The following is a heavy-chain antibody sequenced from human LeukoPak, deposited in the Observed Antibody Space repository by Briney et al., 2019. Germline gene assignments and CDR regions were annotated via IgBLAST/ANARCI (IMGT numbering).Heavy chain of an antibody. CDR2: VNTYSGTT. J-gene: IGHJ5*02. Sequence: ASVKVSCKASGYSFTSYYMNWVRQAPGQGLEWMGIVNTYSGTTTYAQKFQGRVTMTRDTSTSTVYMELSRLRSEDTAVYYCARDHTGGGSSWSDNRFDPWGQGTLVTVSS. CDR3: ARDHTGGGSSWSDNRFDP. CDR1: GYSFTSYY. D-gene: IGHD6-13*01. V-gene: IGHV1-46*01.